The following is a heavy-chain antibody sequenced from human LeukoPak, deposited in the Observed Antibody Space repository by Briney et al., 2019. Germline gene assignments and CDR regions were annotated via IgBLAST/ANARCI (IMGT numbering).Heavy chain of an antibody. CDR3: ARGAHKRDDYGGFFDY. V-gene: IGHV3-30*12. CDR2: ISSDGSKK. Sequence: GGSLRLSCAASGFTFSNYGMYWVRQAPGKGLEWVAVISSDGSKKDYADSVKGRFTISRDISKNTLYLQMDSLRAEDTAVYYCARGAHKRDDYGGFFDYWGQGTLVTVSS. J-gene: IGHJ4*02. D-gene: IGHD4-23*01. CDR1: GFTFSNYG.